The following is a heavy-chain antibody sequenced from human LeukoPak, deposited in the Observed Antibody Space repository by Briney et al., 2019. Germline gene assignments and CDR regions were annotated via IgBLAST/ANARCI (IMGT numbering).Heavy chain of an antibody. D-gene: IGHD1-14*01. CDR1: GFTFSNYN. V-gene: IGHV3-48*01. J-gene: IGHJ4*02. CDR2: ISSSGNTI. CDR3: AKDLSRKGSY. Sequence: GGSLRLSCAASGFTFSNYNMNWVRQAPGKGLEWVSYISSSGNTIYYADSVKGRFTISRDNAKNSLYLQMNSLRAEDTAVYYCAKDLSRKGSYWGQGTLVTVSS.